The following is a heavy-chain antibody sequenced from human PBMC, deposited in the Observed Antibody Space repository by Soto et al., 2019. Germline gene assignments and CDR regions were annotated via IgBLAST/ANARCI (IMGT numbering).Heavy chain of an antibody. CDR1: VFTFSNYD. D-gene: IGHD1-1*01. J-gene: IGHJ6*01. Sequence: GGSLRLSCAASVFTFSNYDINWVRQAPGKGLEWVAIISYDGINTYYADSVKGRFTISRDNSKNTLYLQMNSLRAEDTAVYYCAKDQERGTLSTYYYYYGMDVWGQGTTVTVSS. CDR2: ISYDGINT. V-gene: IGHV3-30*18. CDR3: AKDQERGTLSTYYYYYGMDV.